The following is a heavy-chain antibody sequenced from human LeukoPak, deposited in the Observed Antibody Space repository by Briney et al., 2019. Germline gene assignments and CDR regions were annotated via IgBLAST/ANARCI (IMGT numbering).Heavy chain of an antibody. CDR3: ARGGGMHGSGSYY. V-gene: IGHV4-59*01. J-gene: IGHJ4*02. Sequence: SETLSLTCTVSGGSISSYYWSWIRQPPGKGLEWIGYIYYSGSTNYNPSLKSRVTISVDTSKNQFSLKLSSVIAADTAVYYCARGGGMHGSGSYYWGQGTLVTVSS. CDR2: IYYSGST. CDR1: GGSISSYY. D-gene: IGHD3-10*01.